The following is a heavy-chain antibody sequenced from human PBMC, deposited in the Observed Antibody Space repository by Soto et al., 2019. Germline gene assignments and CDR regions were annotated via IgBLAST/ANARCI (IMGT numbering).Heavy chain of an antibody. D-gene: IGHD3-3*01. CDR3: ARGLGTYYDFWSGYYRWAAYFDY. J-gene: IGHJ4*02. CDR2: INHSGST. Sequence: PSETLSLTCAVYGGSFSGYYWSWIRQPPGKGLEWIGEINHSGSTNYNPSLKSRVTISVDTSKNQFSLKLSSVTAADTAVYYCARGLGTYYDFWSGYYRWAAYFDYWGQGTLVTVSS. V-gene: IGHV4-34*01. CDR1: GGSFSGYY.